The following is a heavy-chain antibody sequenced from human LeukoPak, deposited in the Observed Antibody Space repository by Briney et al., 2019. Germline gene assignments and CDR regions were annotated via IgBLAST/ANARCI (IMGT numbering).Heavy chain of an antibody. J-gene: IGHJ4*02. CDR3: ARLFRVVVPAANTHFDY. CDR2: ISYDGNNK. CDR1: GFTFSSYA. Sequence: GRSLRLSCAASGFTFSSYAMHWVRQAAGKGLEWVAVISYDGNNKYYADSVKGRFTISRDNSKNTLYLQMNSLGAEDTAVYYCARLFRVVVPAANTHFDYWGQGTLVTVSS. D-gene: IGHD2-2*01. V-gene: IGHV3-30*04.